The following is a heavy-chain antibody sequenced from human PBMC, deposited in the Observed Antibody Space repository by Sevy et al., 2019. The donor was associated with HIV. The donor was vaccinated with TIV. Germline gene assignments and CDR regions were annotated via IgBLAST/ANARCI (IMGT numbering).Heavy chain of an antibody. CDR2: TYYRSKWYN. CDR1: GDSVSSNSAA. J-gene: IGHJ6*02. V-gene: IGHV6-1*01. D-gene: IGHD2-21*01. Sequence: SQTLSLTCAISGDSVSSNSAAWNWIRQSPSRGLEWLGRTYYRSKWYNDYAVSVKRRITINPDTSKNQFSLQLNSVTPEDTAVYYCARDDRFCGGDCYYYGMDDWGQRTTVTVSS. CDR3: ARDDRFCGGDCYYYGMDD.